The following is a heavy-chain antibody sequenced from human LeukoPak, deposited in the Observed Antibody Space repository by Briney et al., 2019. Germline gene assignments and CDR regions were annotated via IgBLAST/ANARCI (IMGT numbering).Heavy chain of an antibody. CDR2: IFPDGRT. Sequence: GGSLCPSCAASGLTVTDNYFSWVRQAPGKGLEWVSVIFPDGRTYHADSVKGRFTISRDRPKNTLLLQMNSLRADDTALYHCARTNTVSRDFDNWGQGTVLSVSS. CDR3: ARTNTVSRDFDN. D-gene: IGHD5/OR15-5a*01. V-gene: IGHV3-53*01. J-gene: IGHJ4*02. CDR1: GLTVTDNY.